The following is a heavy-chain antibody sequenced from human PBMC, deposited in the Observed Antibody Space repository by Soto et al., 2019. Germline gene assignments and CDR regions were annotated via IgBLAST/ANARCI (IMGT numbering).Heavy chain of an antibody. D-gene: IGHD1-26*01. Sequence: SVKVSCKASGGTFSSYAISWVRQAPGQGLEWMGGIIPIFGTANYAQKFQGRVTITADESTSTAYMELSSLRSEDTAVYYCARGKWELLANWFDPWGQGTLVNVSS. V-gene: IGHV1-69*13. CDR2: IIPIFGTA. CDR3: ARGKWELLANWFDP. CDR1: GGTFSSYA. J-gene: IGHJ5*02.